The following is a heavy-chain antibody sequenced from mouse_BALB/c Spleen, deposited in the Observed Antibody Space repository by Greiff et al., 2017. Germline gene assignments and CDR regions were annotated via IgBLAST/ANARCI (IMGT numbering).Heavy chain of an antibody. Sequence: EVKLVESGGGLVQPGGSLKLSCAASGFTFSSYTMSWVRQTPEKRLEWVAYISNGGGSTYYPDTVKGRFTISRDNAKNTLYLQMSSLKSEDTAMYYCARDYACAMDYWGQGTSVTVSS. CDR1: GFTFSSYT. J-gene: IGHJ4*01. CDR2: ISNGGGST. CDR3: ARDYACAMDY. D-gene: IGHD1-1*01. V-gene: IGHV5-12-2*01.